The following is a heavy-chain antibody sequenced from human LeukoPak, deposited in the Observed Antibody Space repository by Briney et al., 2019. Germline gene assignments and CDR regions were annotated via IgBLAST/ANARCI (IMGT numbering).Heavy chain of an antibody. V-gene: IGHV1-69*05. CDR1: GGTFSSYA. Sequence: SVKVSCKASGGTFSSYAISWVRQAPGQGLEWMGRIIPIFGTANYAQKFQGRVTITTDESTSTAYMELSSLRSEDTAVYYCARDPCGGDCYWEYYFDYWGQGTLVTVPS. CDR3: ARDPCGGDCYWEYYFDY. CDR2: IIPIFGTA. D-gene: IGHD2-21*02. J-gene: IGHJ4*02.